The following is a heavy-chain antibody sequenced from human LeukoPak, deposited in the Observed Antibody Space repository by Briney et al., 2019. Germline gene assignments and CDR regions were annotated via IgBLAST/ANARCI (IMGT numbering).Heavy chain of an antibody. Sequence: SQTLSLTCTVSGGSVSSGTYYWSWIRQPAGKGLEWIGRIYVSGSTNYNPSLKSRVTISVDTSKNQFSLKLSSVTAADTAVYYCARGRGIAVAAHFDYWGQGTLVNVSS. D-gene: IGHD6-19*01. CDR3: ARGRGIAVAAHFDY. J-gene: IGHJ4*02. CDR2: IYVSGST. V-gene: IGHV4-61*02. CDR1: GGSVSSGTYY.